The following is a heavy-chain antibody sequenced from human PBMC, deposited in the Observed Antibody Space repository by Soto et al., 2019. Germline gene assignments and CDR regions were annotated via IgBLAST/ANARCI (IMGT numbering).Heavy chain of an antibody. CDR1: GGSISSYY. CDR2: IYYSGST. CDR3: ARARQQQLVRKYYYYGMDV. Sequence: SETLSLTCTVSGGSISSYYWSWIRQPPGKGLEWIGYIYYSGSTNYNPSLKSRVTISVDTSKNQFFLKLSSVTAADTAVYYCARARQQQLVRKYYYYGMDVWGQGTTVTVSS. V-gene: IGHV4-59*01. D-gene: IGHD6-13*01. J-gene: IGHJ6*02.